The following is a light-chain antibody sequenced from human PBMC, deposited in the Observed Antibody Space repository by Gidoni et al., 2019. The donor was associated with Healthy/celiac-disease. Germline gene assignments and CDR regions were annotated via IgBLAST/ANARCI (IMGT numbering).Light chain of an antibody. V-gene: IGKV3-15*01. CDR2: GAS. CDR3: QQYNNWPPWT. CDR1: QSVSRN. J-gene: IGKJ1*01. Sequence: EIVMTPSPATLSVSPGERATLSCRASQSVSRNLAWYQQKPGQAPRLLIYGASTRATGIPARFRGSGSGTEFTLTIRRLQSEDFAVYYCQQYNNWPPWTFGQGTKVEIK.